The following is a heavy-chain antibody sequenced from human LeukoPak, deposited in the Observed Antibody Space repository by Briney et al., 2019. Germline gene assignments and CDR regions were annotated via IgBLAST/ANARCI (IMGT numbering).Heavy chain of an antibody. CDR2: IYYSGST. J-gene: IGHJ4*02. V-gene: IGHV4-59*08. Sequence: SETLSLTCTVSGGSISSYYWSWIRQPPGKGLEWIGYIYYSGSTNYNPSLKSRVTISVDTSKNQFSLKLSSVTAADTAVYYCAMTTVVTPALGYWGQGTLVTVSS. CDR3: AMTTVVTPALGY. CDR1: GGSISSYY. D-gene: IGHD4-23*01.